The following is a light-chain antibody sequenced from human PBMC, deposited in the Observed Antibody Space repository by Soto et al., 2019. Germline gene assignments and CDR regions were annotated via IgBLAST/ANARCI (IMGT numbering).Light chain of an antibody. J-gene: IGKJ2*01. CDR1: QSVSIN. V-gene: IGKV3-15*01. Sequence: EIVMTQSPATLSVSPGERATLSCRASQSVSINLAWYQQKPGQAPRLLIYGASTRATGIPARFSGSGSGTEFTLTISSLQSEDFAVYYCQQYDNWPPGTFGQGTKLDIK. CDR3: QQYDNWPPGT. CDR2: GAS.